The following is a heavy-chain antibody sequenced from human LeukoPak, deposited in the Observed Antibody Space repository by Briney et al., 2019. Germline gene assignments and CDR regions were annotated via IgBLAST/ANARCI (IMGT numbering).Heavy chain of an antibody. J-gene: IGHJ5*02. CDR2: ISGYNNNT. V-gene: IGHV1-18*01. D-gene: IGHD4-11*01. CDR1: GYIFSDYG. Sequence: GASVKASCKASGYIFSDYGFSWVRQAPGQGLEWMGWISGYNNNTDYAQKFQGRVAFTTDTSTSTSYMELRSLRYDDTAVYFCARDPQTTVTSPYVWFGPWGQGTLVTVSS. CDR3: ARDPQTTVTSPYVWFGP.